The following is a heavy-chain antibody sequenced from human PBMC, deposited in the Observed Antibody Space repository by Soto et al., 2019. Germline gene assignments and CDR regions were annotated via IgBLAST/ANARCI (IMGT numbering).Heavy chain of an antibody. CDR3: ARHVHNQGYEYHFDS. Sequence: QLQLQESGPGLVKPSETLSLTCNASGGSISSTSYAWGWIRQSPGKGLEWIGTIDYSGTIYYNPSINSRITISGDTSKNQISLKLSSVTAADTAVYYCARHVHNQGYEYHFDSWGQGTLVTVSS. CDR2: IDYSGTI. V-gene: IGHV4-39*01. J-gene: IGHJ4*02. D-gene: IGHD3-3*01. CDR1: GGSISSTSYA.